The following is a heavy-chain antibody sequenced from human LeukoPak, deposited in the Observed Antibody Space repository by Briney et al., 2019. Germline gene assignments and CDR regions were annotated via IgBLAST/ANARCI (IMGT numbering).Heavy chain of an antibody. CDR3: ARATHRGYSDYDFDY. J-gene: IGHJ4*02. V-gene: IGHV1-2*02. D-gene: IGHD5-12*01. CDR2: INPNSGDT. CDR1: GYTFTGYY. Sequence: ASVKVSCKAAGYTFTGYYMHWVRQVPGQGLEWMGWINPNSGDTKYAQKFQGRVTMTRDTSISTAYMELSRLTSDDTAVYFCARATHRGYSDYDFDYWGQGTLVTVSS.